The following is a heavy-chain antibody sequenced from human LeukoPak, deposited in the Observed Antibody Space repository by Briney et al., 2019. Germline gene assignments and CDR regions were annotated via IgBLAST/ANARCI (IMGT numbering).Heavy chain of an antibody. J-gene: IGHJ4*02. D-gene: IGHD4-17*01. Sequence: QAGGSLRLSCAASGFTFSNYWMSWVRQAPGKGLEWVANIKQDGSEKYYVDSVKGRFTISRDNAKNSLYLQMNSLRAEDTAVYYCARIKEVTTPDYWGQGTLVTVSS. CDR1: GFTFSNYW. CDR3: ARIKEVTTPDY. CDR2: IKQDGSEK. V-gene: IGHV3-7*01.